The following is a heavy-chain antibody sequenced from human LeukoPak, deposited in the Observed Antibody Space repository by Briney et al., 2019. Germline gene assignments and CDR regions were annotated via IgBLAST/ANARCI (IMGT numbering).Heavy chain of an antibody. V-gene: IGHV4-59*08. Sequence: SETLSLTCTVSGGSISSYYWSWIRQPPGKGLEWIGYIYYSGSTNYNPSLKNRVTISVDTSKNQFSLKLSSVTAADTAVYYCASYYYDSSGYYAYFDYWGQGTLVTVSS. J-gene: IGHJ4*02. D-gene: IGHD3-22*01. CDR2: IYYSGST. CDR1: GGSISSYY. CDR3: ASYYYDSSGYYAYFDY.